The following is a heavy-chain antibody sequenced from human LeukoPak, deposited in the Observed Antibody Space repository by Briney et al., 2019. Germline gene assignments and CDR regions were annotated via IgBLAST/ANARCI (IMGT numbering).Heavy chain of an antibody. J-gene: IGHJ5*02. D-gene: IGHD5-12*01. CDR1: GFTINSYE. Sequence: WGSLRLSCAPSGFTINSYEMRWVRQAPGKGLEWVADISSSGTTIYYADSVKGRFTISRDNAKNSLYLQMNSLRAQETAVYYYASLLVATPEVDPWGPGTLVTVSS. CDR2: ISSSGTTI. CDR3: ASLLVATPEVDP. V-gene: IGHV3-48*03.